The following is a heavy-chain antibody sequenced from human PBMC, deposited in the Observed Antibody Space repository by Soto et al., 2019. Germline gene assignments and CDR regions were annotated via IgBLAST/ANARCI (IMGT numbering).Heavy chain of an antibody. J-gene: IGHJ6*02. Sequence: PSETLSLTCTVSGGSISSYYWSWIRQPPGKGLEWIGYIYYSGSTNYNPSLKSRVTISVDTSKNQFSLKLSSVTAADTAVYYCAGGAGSSWYNYYYYYGMDVWGQGTTGTVS. CDR1: GGSISSYY. V-gene: IGHV4-59*01. CDR2: IYYSGST. D-gene: IGHD6-13*01. CDR3: AGGAGSSWYNYYYYYGMDV.